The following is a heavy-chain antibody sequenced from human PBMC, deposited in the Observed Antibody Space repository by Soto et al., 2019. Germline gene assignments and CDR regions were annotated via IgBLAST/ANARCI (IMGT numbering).Heavy chain of an antibody. Sequence: SQTLSLTCAVYGGSFSGYYWSWIRQPPGKGLEWIGEINHSGSTNYNPSLKSRVTISVDTSKNQFSLKLSSVTAADTAVYYCARTCTHDYGDYEDSDYFDYWGQGTLVTVSS. D-gene: IGHD4-17*01. CDR3: ARTCTHDYGDYEDSDYFDY. J-gene: IGHJ4*02. V-gene: IGHV4-34*01. CDR2: INHSGST. CDR1: GGSFSGYY.